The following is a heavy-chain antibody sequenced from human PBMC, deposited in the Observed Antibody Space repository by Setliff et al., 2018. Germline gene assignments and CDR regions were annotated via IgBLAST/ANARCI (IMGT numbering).Heavy chain of an antibody. CDR1: GFTLTNAW. D-gene: IGHD2-15*01. CDR2: IKSNTDGGTT. CDR3: ARTCSGSGCYAGLES. J-gene: IGHJ4*02. V-gene: IGHV3-15*01. Sequence: LSCTASGFTLTNAWINWVRQAPGKGLEWVGRIKSNTDGGTTDYAAPVKGRFIISRDDSKNTLYLQMNSLRPEDTAVYYCARTCSGSGCYAGLESWGQGTPVTVSS.